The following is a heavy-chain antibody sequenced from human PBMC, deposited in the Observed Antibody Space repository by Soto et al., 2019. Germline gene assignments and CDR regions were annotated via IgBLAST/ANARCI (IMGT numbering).Heavy chain of an antibody. Sequence: GGYLKISCKGSGYSFTSYWIGWVRQMPGKGQEGKGIIYPGDSDTRYSPSLQGQVTNSADKSISTTYIQRSSLKASYTAMYYCAIPFNYYYDSSAPAPAFDIWGQGTMVTVSS. V-gene: IGHV5-51*01. J-gene: IGHJ3*02. CDR3: AIPFNYYYDSSAPAPAFDI. CDR2: IYPGDSDT. D-gene: IGHD3-22*01. CDR1: GYSFTSYW.